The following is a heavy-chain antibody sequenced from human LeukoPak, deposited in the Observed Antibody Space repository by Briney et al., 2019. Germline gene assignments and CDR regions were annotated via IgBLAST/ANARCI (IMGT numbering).Heavy chain of an antibody. D-gene: IGHD6-13*01. CDR2: ISGSGGST. J-gene: IGHJ4*02. V-gene: IGHV3-23*01. CDR1: GLTFSSYE. CDR3: AKDPFSSTWYYFDY. Sequence: GRSLRLSCAASGLTFSSYEMSWVRQAPGEGLEWVSAISGSGGSTYYADSVKGRFTISRDHSKNTLYLQMNSLRAEDTAVYYCAKDPFSSTWYYFDYWGQGTLVTVSS.